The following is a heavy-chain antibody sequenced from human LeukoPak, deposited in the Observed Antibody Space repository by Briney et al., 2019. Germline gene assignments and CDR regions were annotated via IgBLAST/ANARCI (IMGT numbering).Heavy chain of an antibody. CDR3: ARDLRNTSGSRRGAFDV. CDR1: GDSMNINS. V-gene: IGHV4-59*01. D-gene: IGHD6-19*01. CDR2: IYYNGST. Sequence: SETLSLTCTVSGDSMNINSWSWIRQPPGKGLEWIGYIYYNGSTNYNPSLKSRVTISVDTSKSQFSLKLNSVTAADTAVCFCARDLRNTSGSRRGAFDVWGQGTMVTVSS. J-gene: IGHJ3*01.